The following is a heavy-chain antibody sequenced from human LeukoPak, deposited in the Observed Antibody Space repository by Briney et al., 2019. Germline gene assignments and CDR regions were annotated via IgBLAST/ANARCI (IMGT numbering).Heavy chain of an antibody. J-gene: IGHJ5*02. CDR2: INHSGST. CDR3: ARAYSSSGYNWFDP. CDR1: GFTFSSYW. V-gene: IGHV4-34*01. Sequence: PGGSLRLSCAASGFTFSSYWMTWVRQAPGKGLEWIGEINHSGSTNYNPSLKSRVTISVDTSKNQFFLKLNSVTAADTAVYYCARAYSSSGYNWFDPWGQGTLVTVSS. D-gene: IGHD6-6*01.